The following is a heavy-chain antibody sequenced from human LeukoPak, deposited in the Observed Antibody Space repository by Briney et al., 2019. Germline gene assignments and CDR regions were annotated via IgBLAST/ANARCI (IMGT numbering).Heavy chain of an antibody. J-gene: IGHJ4*02. Sequence: PGGSLRLSCAASGFTFSSCGMHWVRQAPGKGLEWVAFIRFDGSDKYYADSVEGRFTISRDSSKNTLFLQMNSLRPEDTAVYYCAKDSAGGSHPYYFDYWGQGTLVTVSS. V-gene: IGHV3-30*02. CDR3: AKDSAGGSHPYYFDY. CDR2: IRFDGSDK. D-gene: IGHD1-26*01. CDR1: GFTFSSCG.